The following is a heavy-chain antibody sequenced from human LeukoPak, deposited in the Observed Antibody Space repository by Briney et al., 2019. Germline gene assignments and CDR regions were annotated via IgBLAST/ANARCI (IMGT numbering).Heavy chain of an antibody. CDR2: IYHSGST. CDR1: GYSIRSGYY. D-gene: IGHD2-15*01. Sequence: PSETLSLTCAVSGYSIRSGYYWGWIRQPPGKGLEWIGSIYHSGSTYYNPSLKSRVTISVDTSKNQFSLKLSSVTAADTAVYYCARPAATGYYFDYWGQGTLVTVSS. J-gene: IGHJ4*02. CDR3: ARPAATGYYFDY. V-gene: IGHV4-38-2*01.